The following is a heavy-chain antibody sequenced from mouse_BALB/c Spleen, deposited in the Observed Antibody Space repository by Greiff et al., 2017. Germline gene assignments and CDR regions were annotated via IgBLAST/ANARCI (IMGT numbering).Heavy chain of an antibody. Sequence: EVMLVESGPELVKPGASVKIPCKASGYTFTDYNMDWVKQSHGKSLEWIGDINPNNGGTIYNQKFKGKATLTVDKSSSTAYMELRSLTSEDTAVYYCARWIDAMDYWGQGTSVTVSS. J-gene: IGHJ4*01. CDR2: INPNNGGT. V-gene: IGHV1-18*01. CDR3: ARWIDAMDY. CDR1: GYTFTDYN.